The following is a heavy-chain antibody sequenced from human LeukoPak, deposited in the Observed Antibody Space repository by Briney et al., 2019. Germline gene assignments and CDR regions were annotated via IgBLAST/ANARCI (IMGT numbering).Heavy chain of an antibody. D-gene: IGHD5-24*01. Sequence: GGSLGLSCAASGFTFSSYDMHWVRQATGKRLEWVSAIGTAGDTYYPGSVKGRFTISRENAKNSLYLQMDSLRAEDTAVYYCARVKRYYFDFWGQGTLVTVSS. CDR1: GFTFSSYD. CDR3: ARVKRYYFDF. CDR2: IGTAGDT. V-gene: IGHV3-13*01. J-gene: IGHJ4*02.